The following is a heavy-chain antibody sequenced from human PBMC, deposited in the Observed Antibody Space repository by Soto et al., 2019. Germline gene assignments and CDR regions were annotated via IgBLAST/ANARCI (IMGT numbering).Heavy chain of an antibody. D-gene: IGHD2-15*01. J-gene: IGHJ6*02. CDR3: ARTGLLHGMDV. V-gene: IGHV3-30-3*01. CDR2: ISYDGSNK. Sequence: QVQLVESGGGVVQPGRSLRLSCAASGFIFSSYAMHWVRQAPGKGLEWVAVISYDGSNKYYADSVKGRFTISRDNSKNTLYLQMNSLRAEDTGVYYCARTGLLHGMDVWGQGTTVTVSS. CDR1: GFIFSSYA.